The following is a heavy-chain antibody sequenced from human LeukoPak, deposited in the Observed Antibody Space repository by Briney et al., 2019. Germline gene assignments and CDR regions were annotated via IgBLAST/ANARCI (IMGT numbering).Heavy chain of an antibody. Sequence: GGSLRLSCAASGFTFNSYGMHWVRQAPGKGLEWVAVISHDGSNKYYADSVKGRFTISRDNSKNTLYLQMNSLRPDDTAVYHCAKGIPSPPFDYWGQGTLVTVSS. J-gene: IGHJ4*02. D-gene: IGHD2-21*01. CDR3: AKGIPSPPFDY. CDR2: ISHDGSNK. CDR1: GFTFNSYG. V-gene: IGHV3-30*18.